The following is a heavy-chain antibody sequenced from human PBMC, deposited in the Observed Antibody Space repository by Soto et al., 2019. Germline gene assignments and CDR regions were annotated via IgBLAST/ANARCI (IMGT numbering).Heavy chain of an antibody. D-gene: IGHD3-9*01. Sequence: GGSLRLSCAASGFTFSSYAMSWVRQAPGKGLEWVSAISGSGGRTYYADSVKGRFTISRDNSTNTLYLQMNSLRAEDTAVYYCAKYPFYDILTGYHDYWGQGTLVTVSS. CDR3: AKYPFYDILTGYHDY. J-gene: IGHJ4*02. V-gene: IGHV3-23*01. CDR2: ISGSGGRT. CDR1: GFTFSSYA.